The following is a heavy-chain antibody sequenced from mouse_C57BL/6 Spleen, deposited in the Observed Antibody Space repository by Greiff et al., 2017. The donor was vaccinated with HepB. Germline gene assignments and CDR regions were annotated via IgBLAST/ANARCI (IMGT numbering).Heavy chain of an antibody. CDR3: TRAYYYGSSYDAMDY. Sequence: EVHLVESGEGLVKPGGSLKLSCAASGFTFSSYAMSWVRQTPEKRLEWVAYISSGGDYIYYADTVKGRFTISRDNARNTLYLQMSRLKSEDTAMYYCTRAYYYGSSYDAMDYWGQGTSVTVSS. J-gene: IGHJ4*01. V-gene: IGHV5-9-1*02. CDR2: ISSGGDYI. D-gene: IGHD1-1*01. CDR1: GFTFSSYA.